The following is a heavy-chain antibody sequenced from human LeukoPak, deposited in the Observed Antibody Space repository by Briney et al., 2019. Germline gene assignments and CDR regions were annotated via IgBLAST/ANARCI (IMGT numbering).Heavy chain of an antibody. Sequence: SETLSLTCTVSGGSISSYYWSWIRQPPGKGLEWIGYIYYSGSTNYNPSLKSRVTISVGTSKNQFSLKLSSVTAADTAVYYCARHARRGYSSSWCFDYWGQGTLVTVSS. D-gene: IGHD6-13*01. V-gene: IGHV4-59*08. CDR1: GGSISSYY. J-gene: IGHJ4*02. CDR3: ARHARRGYSSSWCFDY. CDR2: IYYSGST.